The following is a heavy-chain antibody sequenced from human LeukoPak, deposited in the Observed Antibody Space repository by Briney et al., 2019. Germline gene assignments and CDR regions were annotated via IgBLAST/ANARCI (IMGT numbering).Heavy chain of an antibody. D-gene: IGHD1-26*01. Sequence: GGSLRLSCAASGFTFTNFAMHWVRQAPGKGLEWVTVMSDDGNNKYFADSVKGRFTISRDNSKNTLYLQMNSLRAEDTAVYYCARDLYPYVGAFDIWGQGTMVTVSS. CDR2: MSDDGNNK. CDR3: ARDLYPYVGAFDI. V-gene: IGHV3-30*03. J-gene: IGHJ3*02. CDR1: GFTFTNFA.